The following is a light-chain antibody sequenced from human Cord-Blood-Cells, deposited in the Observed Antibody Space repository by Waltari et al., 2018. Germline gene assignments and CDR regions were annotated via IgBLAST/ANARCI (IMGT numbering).Light chain of an antibody. CDR1: QSVLYISNNKNY. Sequence: DIVMTQSPDSLAVSLGERATINCKSSQSVLYISNNKNYLALYHQKPGQPPKLLIYWASTREAGVPDRFSGSGSGTDFTLTFSSLQSEDFAVYYCQQYNNWPLYTFGQGTKLEIK. V-gene: IGKV4-1*01. CDR3: QQYNNWPLYT. CDR2: WAS. J-gene: IGKJ2*01.